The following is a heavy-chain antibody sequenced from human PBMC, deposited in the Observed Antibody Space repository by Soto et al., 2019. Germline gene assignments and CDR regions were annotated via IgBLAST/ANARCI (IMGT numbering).Heavy chain of an antibody. CDR2: ISSSSSTI. D-gene: IGHD4-4*01. V-gene: IGHV3-48*02. Sequence: GGSLRLSCAASGFTFSSYSMNWVRQAPGKGLEWASYISSSSSTIYYADSVKGRFTISRDNAKNSLYLQMNSLRDEDTAVYYCARELMQFTYSNYDVEFDYWGQGTLVTVSS. CDR1: GFTFSSYS. CDR3: ARELMQFTYSNYDVEFDY. J-gene: IGHJ4*02.